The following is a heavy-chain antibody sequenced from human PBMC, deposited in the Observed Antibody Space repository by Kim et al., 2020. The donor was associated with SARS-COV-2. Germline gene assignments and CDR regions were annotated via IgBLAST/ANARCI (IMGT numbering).Heavy chain of an antibody. CDR3: ASGGKGSGSYYIALYYFDY. J-gene: IGHJ4*02. D-gene: IGHD3-10*01. V-gene: IGHV3-48*04. CDR2: ISSSSSTI. Sequence: GGSLRLSCAASGFTFSSYSMNWVRQAPGKGLEWVSYISSSSSTIYYTDSVKGRFTISRDNAKNSLYLQMNSLRAEDTAVYYCASGGKGSGSYYIALYYFDYWGQGTLVTVSS. CDR1: GFTFSSYS.